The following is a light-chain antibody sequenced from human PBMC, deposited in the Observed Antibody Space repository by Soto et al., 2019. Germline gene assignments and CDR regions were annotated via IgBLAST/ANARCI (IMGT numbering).Light chain of an antibody. Sequence: QSVLTQPPSASGTPGQGVTISCSGSNSNIGTNTINWYQQLPGTAPKLLIHSNDVRPSGVPDRFSGSKSGTSASLAISGLQSEDEADYYCEAWDDSRYGAVFGGGTKLTVL. CDR3: EAWDDSRYGAV. J-gene: IGLJ2*01. V-gene: IGLV1-44*01. CDR1: NSNIGTNT. CDR2: SND.